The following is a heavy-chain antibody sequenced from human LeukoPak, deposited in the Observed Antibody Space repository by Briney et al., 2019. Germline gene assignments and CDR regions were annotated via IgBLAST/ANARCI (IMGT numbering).Heavy chain of an antibody. Sequence: GGSLRLSRAASGFTFSSYAMSWVRQAPGKGLEWVSAISGSGGSTYYADSVKGRFTISRDNSKNTLYLQMNSLRAEDTAVYYCAKETKKYYYGSGSFPDLDYWGQGTLVTVSS. D-gene: IGHD3-10*01. V-gene: IGHV3-23*01. J-gene: IGHJ4*02. CDR2: ISGSGGST. CDR1: GFTFSSYA. CDR3: AKETKKYYYGSGSFPDLDY.